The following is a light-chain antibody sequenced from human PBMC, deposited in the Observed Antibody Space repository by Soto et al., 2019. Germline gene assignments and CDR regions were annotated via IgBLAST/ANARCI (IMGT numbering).Light chain of an antibody. CDR1: QSVSSY. J-gene: IGKJ5*01. Sequence: TVLAQSPATLSLSPGERATLSCRASQSVSSYLAWYQQKPGQAPRLLIYDVSSRATGIPARFSGSGSGTDFTLTISSLEPEDFAVYYCQQRNTWPPITFGQGTRLEIK. CDR2: DVS. V-gene: IGKV3-11*01. CDR3: QQRNTWPPIT.